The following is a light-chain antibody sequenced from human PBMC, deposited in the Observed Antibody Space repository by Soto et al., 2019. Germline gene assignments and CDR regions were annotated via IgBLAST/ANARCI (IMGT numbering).Light chain of an antibody. CDR2: EXS. CDR1: SSDIGAYGY. Sequence: HSVLTQPASLSGSAGHSITISCTGTSSDIGAYGYVSWYQQHPGKAPKLRVYEXSXRPSGVSNRFSGSKSGNTASLTISGLQAEDEADYYCSSYTSSSTPYVFGTGTKVTVL. V-gene: IGLV2-14*01. J-gene: IGLJ1*01. CDR3: SSYTSSSTPYV.